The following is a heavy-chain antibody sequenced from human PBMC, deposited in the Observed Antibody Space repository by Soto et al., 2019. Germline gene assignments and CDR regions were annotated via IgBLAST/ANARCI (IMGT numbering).Heavy chain of an antibody. CDR2: ISYDGSNK. Sequence: GGSLRLSCAASGFTFSSYGMHWVRQAPGKGLEWVAVISYDGSNKYYADSVKGRFTISRDNSKNTLYLQMSSLRAEDTAVYYCANTYYYGSGSYYKQSAFDIWGQGTMVTVSS. D-gene: IGHD3-10*01. CDR1: GFTFSSYG. CDR3: ANTYYYGSGSYYKQSAFDI. J-gene: IGHJ3*02. V-gene: IGHV3-30*18.